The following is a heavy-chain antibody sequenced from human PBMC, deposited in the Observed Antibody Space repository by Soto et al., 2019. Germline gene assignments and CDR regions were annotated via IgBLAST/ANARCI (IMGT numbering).Heavy chain of an antibody. D-gene: IGHD3-3*01. CDR1: GGTFSSYA. V-gene: IGHV1-69*13. CDR3: ARVRVQRITIFGVVIKERNYYYGMDV. CDR2: IIPIFGTA. Sequence: SVKVSCKASGGTFSSYAISWVRQAPGQGLEWMGGIIPIFGTANYAQKFQGRVTITADESTSTAYMELSSLRSEDTAVYYCARVRVQRITIFGVVIKERNYYYGMDVWGQGTTVTVSS. J-gene: IGHJ6*02.